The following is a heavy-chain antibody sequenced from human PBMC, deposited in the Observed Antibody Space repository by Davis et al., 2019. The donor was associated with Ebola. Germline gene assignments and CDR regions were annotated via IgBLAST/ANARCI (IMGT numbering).Heavy chain of an antibody. J-gene: IGHJ4*02. D-gene: IGHD6-6*01. Sequence: GESLKISCAASGFAVDSRYLIWVRQAPGKGLEWVSSIYSGDNRNYADSVKGRFTISRDNSKNTLYLQMNSLRAEDTAVYYCAKGSSYSSSYDYWGQGTLVTVSS. CDR2: IYSGDNR. CDR1: GFAVDSRY. V-gene: IGHV3-53*01. CDR3: AKGSSYSSSYDY.